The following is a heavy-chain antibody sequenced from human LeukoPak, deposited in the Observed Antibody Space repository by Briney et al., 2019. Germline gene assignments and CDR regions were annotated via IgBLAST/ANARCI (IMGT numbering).Heavy chain of an antibody. CDR1: GYSIRSGYY. Sequence: PSETLSLTCTVSGYSIRSGYYWGWIRQPPGKGLEWIGSIYHSGSTYYNPSLKSRVTISVDKSKNQFSLKLSSVTAADTAVYYCARDLVVGATHPFDIWGQGTMVTVSS. V-gene: IGHV4-38-2*02. J-gene: IGHJ3*02. D-gene: IGHD1-26*01. CDR3: ARDLVVGATHPFDI. CDR2: IYHSGST.